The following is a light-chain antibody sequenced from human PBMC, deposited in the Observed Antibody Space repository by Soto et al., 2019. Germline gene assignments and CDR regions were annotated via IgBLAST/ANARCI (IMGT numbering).Light chain of an antibody. CDR3: QQYGSSPPYT. CDR2: GAS. J-gene: IGKJ2*01. CDR1: QSVSSSY. Sequence: EIVLTPSPGTLSLSPGERATLSCRARQSVSSSYLAWYQQKPGQSPRLLIYGASSRATGIPDRFSGSGSGTDFTLTISRLEPEDLAVYYCQQYGSSPPYTVGQGTKLEIK. V-gene: IGKV3-20*01.